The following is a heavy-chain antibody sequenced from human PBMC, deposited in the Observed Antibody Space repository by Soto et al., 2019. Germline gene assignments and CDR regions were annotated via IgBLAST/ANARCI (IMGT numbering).Heavy chain of an antibody. CDR1: GFTFSSYA. J-gene: IGHJ4*02. V-gene: IGHV3-23*01. CDR3: ARRGSGSYYDY. D-gene: IGHD1-26*01. Sequence: EVQLLESGGGLVQPGGSLRLSCAASGFTFSSYAMRWVRQAPVKGLEWVSAISGSGDSTYYADSVKGRFTISRDNSKNTLYLKMNSLRAEDTAVYHCARRGSGSYYDYWGQGTLVTVSS. CDR2: ISGSGDST.